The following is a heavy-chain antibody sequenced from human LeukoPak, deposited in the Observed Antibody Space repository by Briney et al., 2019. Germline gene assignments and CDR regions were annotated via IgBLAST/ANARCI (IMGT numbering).Heavy chain of an antibody. CDR3: AGWRATAGDYYYMDV. J-gene: IGHJ6*03. V-gene: IGHV7-4-1*02. CDR2: INTNTGNP. Sequence: ASVKVSCKASGYTFTSYAMNWVRQAPGQGLEWMGWINTNTGNPTYAQGFTGRFVFSLDTSVSTAYLQISSLKAEDTAVYYCAGWRATAGDYYYMDVWGKGTTVTVSS. D-gene: IGHD5-12*01. CDR1: GYTFTSYA.